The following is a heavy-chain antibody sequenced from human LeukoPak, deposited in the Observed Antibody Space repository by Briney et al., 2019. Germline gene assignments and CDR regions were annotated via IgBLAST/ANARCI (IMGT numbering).Heavy chain of an antibody. CDR1: GGSISGYY. D-gene: IGHD5-18*01. J-gene: IGHJ4*02. CDR3: ARGALDTKTRFDY. Sequence: SETLSLTCTVSGGSISGYYWSWIRQAPGKGLEWIGYIYYSGSTKYNPSLKSRVTISVDASKNRFSLRLSSLTAADTAVYYCARGALDTKTRFDYWGQGTLVTVSS. V-gene: IGHV4-59*01. CDR2: IYYSGST.